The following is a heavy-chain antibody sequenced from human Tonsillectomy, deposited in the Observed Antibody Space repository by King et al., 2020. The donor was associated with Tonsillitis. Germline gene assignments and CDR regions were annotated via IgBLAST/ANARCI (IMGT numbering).Heavy chain of an antibody. Sequence: QVQLVESGGGVVQPGGSLRLSCATSAFTFSYFGTHWVRQAPGKGLEWVAVVSNDGSKKYYADSVKGRFTISRDNSKSTLYLQMSSLRGDDTAVYYCAKGAYNNLAPFDYWGQGTLVSVSS. D-gene: IGHD4-11*01. CDR2: VSNDGSKK. J-gene: IGHJ4*02. CDR1: AFTFSYFG. V-gene: IGHV3-30*18. CDR3: AKGAYNNLAPFDY.